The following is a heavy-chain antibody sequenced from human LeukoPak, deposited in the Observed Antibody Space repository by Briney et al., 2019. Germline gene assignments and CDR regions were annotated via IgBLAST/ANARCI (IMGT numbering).Heavy chain of an antibody. CDR3: ARVSTNSRVAGYDPQWYFDL. CDR2: ISAYNGNT. D-gene: IGHD5-12*01. J-gene: IGHJ2*01. V-gene: IGHV1-18*04. Sequence: ASVKVSCKPSGYTFLNYGLSWVRQAPGQGLEWMGWISAYNGNTNYLQKFQGRVTMTTDTSTKTVYMELRSLRSDDTAVYYCARVSTNSRVAGYDPQWYFDLWGRGTPVTVSP. CDR1: GYTFLNYG.